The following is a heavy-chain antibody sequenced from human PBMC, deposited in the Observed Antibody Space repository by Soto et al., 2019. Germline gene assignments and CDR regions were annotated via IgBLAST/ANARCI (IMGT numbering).Heavy chain of an antibody. CDR3: AKNQERELPRVIDF. V-gene: IGHV3-23*01. J-gene: IGHJ4*02. D-gene: IGHD1-7*01. CDR1: GLTFSNYA. Sequence: GGSLRLSCATSGLTFSNYAMSWVRQAPGGGLEWVSSMSGSSSTTYYADSVRGRFTISRDRSKNTLQMSSLRAEDTALYYCAKNQERELPRVIDFWGQGTLVTVSS. CDR2: MSGSSSTT.